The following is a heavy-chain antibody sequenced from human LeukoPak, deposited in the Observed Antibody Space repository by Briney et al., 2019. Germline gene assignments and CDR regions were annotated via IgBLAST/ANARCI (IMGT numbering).Heavy chain of an antibody. V-gene: IGHV4-59*08. Sequence: SETLSLTCTVSGASISSYYWSWIRQPPGKGLEWIGYIYYSGSTNYNPSLKSRVTISVDTSKDQFSLKLSSVTAADTAVYYCARLTHQQLVTFWFDPWGQGTLVTVSS. CDR1: GASISSYY. CDR3: ARLTHQQLVTFWFDP. D-gene: IGHD6-13*01. J-gene: IGHJ5*02. CDR2: IYYSGST.